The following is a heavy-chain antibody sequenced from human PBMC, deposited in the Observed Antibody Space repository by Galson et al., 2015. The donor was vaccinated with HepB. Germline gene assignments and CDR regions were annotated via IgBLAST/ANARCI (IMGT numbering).Heavy chain of an antibody. CDR3: VRGYSSDSSGFYSPPGY. CDR2: IYHSGGT. V-gene: IGHV4-30-2*01. CDR1: GDSISSDIYS. Sequence: TLSLTCTVSGDSISSDIYSWSWIRQPPGKGPEWIGYIYHSGGTYYNPSLRSRVTISIDRSNNQFSLNLTSVTAADTAIYYCVRGYSSDSSGFYSPPGYWGQGSQVTVSS. D-gene: IGHD3-22*01. J-gene: IGHJ4*02.